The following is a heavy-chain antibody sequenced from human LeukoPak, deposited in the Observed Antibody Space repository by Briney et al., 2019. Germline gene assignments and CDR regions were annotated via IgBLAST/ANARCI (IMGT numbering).Heavy chain of an antibody. CDR2: ISSSSSYI. J-gene: IGHJ4*02. D-gene: IGHD3-10*01. CDR1: GFTFSSYR. V-gene: IGHV3-21*01. Sequence: PGGSLRLSCAASGFTFSSYRMNWVRQAPGKGLEWVSSISSSSSYIYYADSVKGRFTISRDNAENSLYLQMNSLTAEDTAVYYCARDAGMVRGVMLYYFDYWGQGTLVTVSS. CDR3: ARDAGMVRGVMLYYFDY.